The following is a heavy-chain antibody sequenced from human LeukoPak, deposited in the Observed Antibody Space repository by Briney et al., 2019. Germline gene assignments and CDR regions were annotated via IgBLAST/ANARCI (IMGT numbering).Heavy chain of an antibody. D-gene: IGHD6-13*01. Sequence: PSETLSLTCGVSGGSISTTNWWSWVRQPPGQGLEWVGEISLTGRTNYNPSLNGRVTISVDTSKNQFSLNLTSVTAADTAVYYCARFGSSTWYKGAFDIWGQGTMVTVAS. J-gene: IGHJ3*02. CDR1: GGSISTTNW. CDR2: ISLTGRT. CDR3: ARFGSSTWYKGAFDI. V-gene: IGHV4-4*02.